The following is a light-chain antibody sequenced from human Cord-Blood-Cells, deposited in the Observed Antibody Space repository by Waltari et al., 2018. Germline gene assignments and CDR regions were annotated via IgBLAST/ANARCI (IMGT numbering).Light chain of an antibody. CDR2: RDS. Sequence: SYDLTQPLSVSVALGQPARIPLGGNNIGSNNVHWYQQKPGQAPVLVIYRDSNRPSGIPERFSGSNSGNTATLTISRAQAGDEADYYCQVWDSSTAWVFGGGTKLTVL. CDR3: QVWDSSTAWV. J-gene: IGLJ3*02. V-gene: IGLV3-9*01. CDR1: NIGSNN.